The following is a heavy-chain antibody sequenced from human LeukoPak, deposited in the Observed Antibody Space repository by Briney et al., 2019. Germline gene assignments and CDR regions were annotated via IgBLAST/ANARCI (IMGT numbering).Heavy chain of an antibody. V-gene: IGHV4-34*01. Sequence: SETLSLTCAVYGGSFSGYHWSWIRQPPGKGLEWIGEINHSGSTNYNPSLKSRVTISVDTSKNQFSLKLSSVTAADTAVYYCAKDTYYYGSGSYFWFDPWGQGTLVTVSS. J-gene: IGHJ5*02. CDR1: GGSFSGYH. CDR2: INHSGST. CDR3: AKDTYYYGSGSYFWFDP. D-gene: IGHD3-10*01.